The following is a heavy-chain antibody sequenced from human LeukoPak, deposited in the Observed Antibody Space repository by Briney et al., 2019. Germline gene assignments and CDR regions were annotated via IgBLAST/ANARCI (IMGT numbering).Heavy chain of an antibody. J-gene: IGHJ4*02. Sequence: GGSLRLSCAASGFAFSDYGMNWVRQAPGKGLEWVAFIRFDGGEKYVDSVKGRFTISRDTSKNMVYLQMNSLRAEDTAVYYCAKDSTIAAAGVLFDYWGQGTLVTVSS. CDR3: AKDSTIAAAGVLFDY. D-gene: IGHD6-13*01. CDR2: IRFDGGEK. CDR1: GFAFSDYG. V-gene: IGHV3-30*02.